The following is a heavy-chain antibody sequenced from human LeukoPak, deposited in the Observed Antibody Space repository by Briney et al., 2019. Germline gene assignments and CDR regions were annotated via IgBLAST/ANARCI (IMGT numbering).Heavy chain of an antibody. J-gene: IGHJ6*03. CDR3: ARPVAHYYYYMDV. V-gene: IGHV3-48*01. CDR2: ISESSSTR. CDR1: GFTFSSYG. Sequence: GGSLRLSCGASGFTFSSYGMAWVRLAPGKGLEWVSYISESSSTRYYADSVQGRFTISRDNAKNSLYLQMNNLRVEDTAMYYCARPVAHYYYYMDVWAREPWSPSP. D-gene: IGHD5-12*01.